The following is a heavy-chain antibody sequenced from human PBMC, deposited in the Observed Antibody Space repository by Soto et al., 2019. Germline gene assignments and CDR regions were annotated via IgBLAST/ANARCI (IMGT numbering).Heavy chain of an antibody. Sequence: QVQLVESGGGVVQPGRSLRLSCAASGFIFSNYGMHWVRQAPGKGLEWVTIISYDGSVKYYADSVKGRFTISRDNSKKTLYLQMNSLRAEDTAVYYCAQDGTGGPPYYFDYWGQGTLVTVSS. D-gene: IGHD2-8*02. CDR1: GFIFSNYG. CDR2: ISYDGSVK. V-gene: IGHV3-30*18. CDR3: AQDGTGGPPYYFDY. J-gene: IGHJ4*02.